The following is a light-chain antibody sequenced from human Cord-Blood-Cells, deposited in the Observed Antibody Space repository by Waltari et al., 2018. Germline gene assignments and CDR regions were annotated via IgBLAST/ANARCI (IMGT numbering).Light chain of an antibody. CDR3: QAWDSSTYV. J-gene: IGLJ1*01. Sequence: SYELTQPPSVSVSPGQTASIPCSGDQLGDKYACWYQQKPGQSPVLVIYQYSKRPSGIPERFSGSNSGNTATLTISGTQAMDEADYYCQAWDSSTYVFGTGTKVTVL. CDR2: QYS. CDR1: QLGDKY. V-gene: IGLV3-1*01.